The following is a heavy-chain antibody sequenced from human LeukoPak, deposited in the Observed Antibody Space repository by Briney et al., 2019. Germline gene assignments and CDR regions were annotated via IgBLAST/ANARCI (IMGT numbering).Heavy chain of an antibody. D-gene: IGHD3-9*01. V-gene: IGHV3-23*01. Sequence: GGTLTLSCSASGFTFTTYGMNWVRQAPGKGLEWVSGVTPSGDPTYYADSVKGRFIISRDNSKNTMYLQMNSLRAEDTAVYYCARGIRYFDSGAFDIWGQGTMVTVSS. J-gene: IGHJ3*02. CDR2: VTPSGDPT. CDR1: GFTFTTYG. CDR3: ARGIRYFDSGAFDI.